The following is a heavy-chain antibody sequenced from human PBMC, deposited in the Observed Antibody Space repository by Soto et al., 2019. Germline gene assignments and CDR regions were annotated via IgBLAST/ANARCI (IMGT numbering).Heavy chain of an antibody. V-gene: IGHV4-34*02. CDR1: GGSVNGYY. Sequence: QVHLQQWGAGLLKPSETLSLTCAVYGGSVNGYYWNWIRQPPGKGLEWIGEINHTGGTHYNPSLKGRVTMSVDTSKNQFSLRLSSVTAADTAISYCATRITVFGSLIPPFDPWGQGTQVTVSS. CDR3: ATRITVFGSLIPPFDP. CDR2: INHTGGT. J-gene: IGHJ5*02. D-gene: IGHD3-3*01.